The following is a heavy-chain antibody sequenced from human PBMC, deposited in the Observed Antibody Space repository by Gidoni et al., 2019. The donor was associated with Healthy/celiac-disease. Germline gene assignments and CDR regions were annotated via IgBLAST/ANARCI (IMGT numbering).Heavy chain of an antibody. CDR1: GFTLSSYA. D-gene: IGHD2-2*01. CDR2: ISGSGGST. J-gene: IGHJ6*02. Sequence: RLSCAASGFTLSSYAMSWVRQAPGKGLAWVSAISGSGGSTYYADSVKQAYDGIRDHAVNGVYTRALPISGTRITVTGYAKADYYDFGMDYWGQGTMVTVSS. V-gene: IGHV3-23*01. CDR3: AKADYYDFGMDY.